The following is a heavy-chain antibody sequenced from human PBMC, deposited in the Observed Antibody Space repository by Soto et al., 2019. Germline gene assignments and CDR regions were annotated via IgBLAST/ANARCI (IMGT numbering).Heavy chain of an antibody. J-gene: IGHJ3*02. Sequence: QAQLVQSGAEVKKPGASVKVSCKASGYTFSDNYMHWVRQAPGQRLEWMGWINPNSGGTKYAQKFQGRVTMTRDTSISTAYMELSRLKSDDTAVYYCARGQSGYDLGHCDIWGQGTMVTVSS. CDR2: INPNSGGT. D-gene: IGHD5-12*01. V-gene: IGHV1-2*02. CDR1: GYTFSDNY. CDR3: ARGQSGYDLGHCDI.